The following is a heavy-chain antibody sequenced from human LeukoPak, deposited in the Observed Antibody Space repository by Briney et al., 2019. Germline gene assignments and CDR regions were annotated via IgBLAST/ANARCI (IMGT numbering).Heavy chain of an antibody. V-gene: IGHV4-59*11. CDR1: TDSISSHY. J-gene: IGHJ3*02. CDR2: ISYIGST. Sequence: PSETLSLTCAVSTDSISSHYWSWIRQPPGKGLEWIGYISYIGSTNYNPSLKSRVTISIDTSKNQFSLKLRSVTAADTAVYYCARDLITVTKGFDTWGQGTMVSVSS. D-gene: IGHD4-17*01. CDR3: ARDLITVTKGFDT.